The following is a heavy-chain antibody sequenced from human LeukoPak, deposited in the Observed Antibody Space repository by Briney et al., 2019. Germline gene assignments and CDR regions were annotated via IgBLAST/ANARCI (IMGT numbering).Heavy chain of an antibody. V-gene: IGHV4-39*07. J-gene: IGHJ4*02. CDR3: ARVRGGVAVAGTYYYFDY. Sequence: PSETLSLTCTVSGGSISSSSYYWGWIRQPPGKGLEWIGSIHYSGSTYYNPSLKSRVTISVDTSKNQFSLKLSSVTAADTAVYYCARVRGGVAVAGTYYYFDYWGQGTLVTVSS. D-gene: IGHD6-19*01. CDR2: IHYSGST. CDR1: GGSISSSSYY.